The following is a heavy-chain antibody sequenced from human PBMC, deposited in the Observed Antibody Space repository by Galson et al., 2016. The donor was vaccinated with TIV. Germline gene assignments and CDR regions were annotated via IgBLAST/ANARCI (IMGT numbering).Heavy chain of an antibody. Sequence: SLRLSCAASGFTFDDYAMHWVRQAPGKGLEWVSGISWNSGSIGYADSVKGRFTISRDNAKNSLYLQMNSLRAEDTAFYYCAAEDGAGCVSHYWGQGTLVTVSS. CDR3: AAEDGAGCVSHY. J-gene: IGHJ4*02. D-gene: IGHD3-10*01. V-gene: IGHV3-9*01. CDR2: ISWNSGSI. CDR1: GFTFDDYA.